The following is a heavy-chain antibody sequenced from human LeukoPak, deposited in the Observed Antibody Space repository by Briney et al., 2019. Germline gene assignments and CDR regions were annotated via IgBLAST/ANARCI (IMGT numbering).Heavy chain of an antibody. CDR2: IYYSGST. CDR3: ASGQLWLFYYYYYMDV. D-gene: IGHD5-18*01. CDR1: GGSISSSSYY. J-gene: IGHJ6*03. Sequence: PSETLSLTCTVSGGSISSSSYYWGWIRQPPGKGLEWIGSIYYSGSTYYNPSLKSRVTISVDTSKNQFSLKLSSVTAADTAVYYCASGQLWLFYYYYYMDVWGKGTTVAVSS. V-gene: IGHV4-39*07.